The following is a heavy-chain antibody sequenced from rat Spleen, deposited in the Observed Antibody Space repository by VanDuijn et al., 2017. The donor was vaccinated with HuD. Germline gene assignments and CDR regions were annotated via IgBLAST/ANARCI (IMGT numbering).Heavy chain of an antibody. D-gene: IGHD1-2*01. CDR2: IWTGGST. Sequence: QVQLKESGPGLVQPSQTLSLTCTVSGFSLISYTVSWVRQPPGKGLEWMGIIWTGGSTDYNSALKSRLSISRDTSKSQVFLKMNSLQTEDTATYYCARGDHSSPRGGYWAQGVMVTVSS. V-gene: IGHV2-15*01. J-gene: IGHJ2*01. CDR3: ARGDHSSPRGGY. CDR1: GFSLISYT.